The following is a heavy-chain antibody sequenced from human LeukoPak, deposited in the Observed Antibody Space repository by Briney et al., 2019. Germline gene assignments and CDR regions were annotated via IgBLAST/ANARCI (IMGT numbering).Heavy chain of an antibody. CDR2: IYYRGST. CDR1: GDSISSSSHY. Sequence: PSETLSLTCTVSGDSISSSSHYWAWIRQAPAKGLEWIGSIYYRGSTYYNPSLKSRVTISIDTSKNQFSLKLSSVTAADTAVFYCARPKRYSSSLFDYWGQGTLVTVSS. J-gene: IGHJ4*02. D-gene: IGHD6-13*01. V-gene: IGHV4-39*07. CDR3: ARPKRYSSSLFDY.